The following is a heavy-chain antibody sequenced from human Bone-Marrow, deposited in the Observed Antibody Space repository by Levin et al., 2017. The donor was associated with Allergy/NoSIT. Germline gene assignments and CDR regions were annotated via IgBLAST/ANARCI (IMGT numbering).Heavy chain of an antibody. D-gene: IGHD3-16*01. V-gene: IGHV3-33*01. CDR2: IWYDGSNK. J-gene: IGHJ4*02. CDR3: ARGLRWVRPEPEILGGNFDY. CDR1: GFTFSSYG. Sequence: GGSLRLSCAASGFTFSSYGMHWVRQAPGKGLEWVAVIWYDGSNKYYADSVKGRFTISRDNSKNTLYLQMNSLRAEDTAVYYCARGLRWVRPEPEILGGNFDYWGQGTLVTVSS.